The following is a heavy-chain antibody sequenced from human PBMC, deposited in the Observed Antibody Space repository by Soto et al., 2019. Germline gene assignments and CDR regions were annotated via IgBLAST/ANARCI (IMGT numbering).Heavy chain of an antibody. CDR1: GDSISSYY. Sequence: SETLSLTCSVSGDSISSYYWSWIRQSAGKGLEWIGRIYISGDTNYNPSLKSRVTMSLDTSKNQLSLKLSSAAAADTAVYYCAREYTETVDGPTPYYFDYWGQGTPVTVSS. V-gene: IGHV4-4*07. CDR2: IYISGDT. J-gene: IGHJ4*02. CDR3: AREYTETVDGPTPYYFDY. D-gene: IGHD6-19*01.